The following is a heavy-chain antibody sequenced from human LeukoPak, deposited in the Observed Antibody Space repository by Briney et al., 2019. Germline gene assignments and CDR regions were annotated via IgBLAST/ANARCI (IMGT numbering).Heavy chain of an antibody. D-gene: IGHD6-19*01. Sequence: PGGSLSLSCAPSGFTFSNYWMSWVRQAPGKGLEWLANIKPDGSGTFSVDSVQGRFTISRDNAENSLYLQMSGLRAEDTAVYSCARSEGNGWFTMWGQGTLVTVSS. V-gene: IGHV3-7*01. CDR2: IKPDGSGT. CDR1: GFTFSNYW. J-gene: IGHJ4*02. CDR3: ARSEGNGWFTM.